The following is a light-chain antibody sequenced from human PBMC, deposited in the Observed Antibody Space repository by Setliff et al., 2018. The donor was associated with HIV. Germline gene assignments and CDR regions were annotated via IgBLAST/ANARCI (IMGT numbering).Light chain of an antibody. V-gene: IGLV2-14*01. Sequence: QSALTQPASVSGSPGQAITISCTGASSDVGSYKYVSWYQQHPGKAPKLMIFEVNNRPSGVSNRFSGSKSGNTASLTISGLQAEDEADYYCSSYTFSSTPYVFGTGTKVTVL. J-gene: IGLJ1*01. CDR2: EVN. CDR3: SSYTFSSTPYV. CDR1: SSDVGSYKY.